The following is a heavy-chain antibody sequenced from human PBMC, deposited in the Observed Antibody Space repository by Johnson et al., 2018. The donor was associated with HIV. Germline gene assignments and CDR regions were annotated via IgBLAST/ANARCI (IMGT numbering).Heavy chain of an antibody. D-gene: IGHD3-10*01. V-gene: IGHV3-74*03. CDR3: AREAGGPVVPITMVRGVAFDI. CDR1: GFTFNAHW. J-gene: IGHJ3*02. Sequence: VQLVESGGGLVQPGGSLRLSCAVSGFTFNAHWMHWVRQAPGKRPVWVARIYNDGSRTTYADSVRGRFTISRDNAKYTVDLQMNSLRVEDTAVYYCAREAGGPVVPITMVRGVAFDIWGQGTMVTVSS. CDR2: IYNDGSRT.